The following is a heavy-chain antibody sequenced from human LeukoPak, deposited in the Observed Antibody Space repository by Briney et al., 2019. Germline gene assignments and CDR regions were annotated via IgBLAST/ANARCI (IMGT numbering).Heavy chain of an antibody. J-gene: IGHJ6*03. CDR1: GGSISSYY. CDR3: ARTRPSWLVSGGYYYYMDV. D-gene: IGHD6-19*01. CDR2: IYYSGST. V-gene: IGHV4-59*12. Sequence: PSETLSLTCTVSGGSISSYYWSWIRQPPGKGLEWIGYIYYSGSTNYNPSLKSRVTISVDTSKNQFSLKLSSVTAADTAVYYCARTRPSWLVSGGYYYYMDVWGKGTTVTISS.